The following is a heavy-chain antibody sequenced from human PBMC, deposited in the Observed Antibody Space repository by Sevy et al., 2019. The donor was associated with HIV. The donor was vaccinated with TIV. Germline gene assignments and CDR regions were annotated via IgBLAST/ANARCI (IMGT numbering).Heavy chain of an antibody. V-gene: IGHV3-23*01. CDR3: AKPPIGWTREGFDQ. Sequence: GGSLRLSCAASGFTFRTYAMSWVRQAPGMGLERVSSISGSTTNTNYADSVKGRFTISRDNSKNTLYLQMNSLKADDTAIYYCAKPPIGWTREGFDQWGQGTLVTVSS. CDR2: ISGSTTNT. CDR1: GFTFRTYA. J-gene: IGHJ4*02. D-gene: IGHD6-19*01.